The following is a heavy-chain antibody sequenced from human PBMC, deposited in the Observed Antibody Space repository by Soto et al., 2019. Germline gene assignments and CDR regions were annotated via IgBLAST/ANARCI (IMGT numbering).Heavy chain of an antibody. CDR1: GGSISSSNW. CDR3: ARVSHYSSGWYWFDP. CDR2: IYHSGST. Sequence: PSETLSLTCAVSGGSISSSNWWSWVRQPPGKGLEWIGEIYHSGSTNYNPSLKSRVTISVDKSKNQFSLKLSSVTAADTAVYYCARVSHYSSGWYWFDPWGQGTLVTVSS. V-gene: IGHV4-4*02. D-gene: IGHD6-19*01. J-gene: IGHJ5*02.